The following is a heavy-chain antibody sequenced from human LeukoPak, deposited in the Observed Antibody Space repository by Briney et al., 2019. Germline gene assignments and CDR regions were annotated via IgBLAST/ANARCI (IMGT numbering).Heavy chain of an antibody. CDR1: GYSTNFGHL. V-gene: IGHV4-38-2*02. J-gene: IGHJ5*02. D-gene: IGHD3-22*01. Sequence: TPSETLSLTCDVSGYSTNFGHLWGWIRQPPGKGLEWIASINHSGRTYYTPSLKSRVTISVDTLKNQFSLKVTSVTAEDTAMYFCARESSAVAHTMMRDWLDPWGQGTLVTVSS. CDR2: INHSGRT. CDR3: ARESSAVAHTMMRDWLDP.